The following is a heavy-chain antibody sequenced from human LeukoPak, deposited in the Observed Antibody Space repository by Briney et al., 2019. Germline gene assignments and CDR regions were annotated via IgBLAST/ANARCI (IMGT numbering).Heavy chain of an antibody. D-gene: IGHD5-12*01. CDR2: ISNSGRSK. CDR1: GFTFNRYS. V-gene: IGHV3-64*01. CDR3: ARVGPSGSGYYSTGFDY. J-gene: IGHJ4*02. Sequence: GGSLRLSCAASGFTFNRYSMHWVRQAQGKGLKFVSAISNSGRSKYYENYVKGSFTISRDNSKNTLYLQMGSLRTEDMAVYYCARVGPSGSGYYSTGFDYWGQGTLVTVSS.